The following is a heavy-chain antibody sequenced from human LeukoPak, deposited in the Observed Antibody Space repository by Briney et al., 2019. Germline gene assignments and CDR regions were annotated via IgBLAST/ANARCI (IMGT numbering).Heavy chain of an antibody. CDR2: IYSSGST. CDR1: GGSINSYY. Sequence: PSETLSLTCTVSGGSINSYYWNWIRQPAGKGLEWIGRIYSSGSTNYNPSLKSRVTISVDTSKNQFSLKLSSVTAADTAVYYCASTLPDWYFDLWGRGTLVTVSS. CDR3: ASTLPDWYFDL. J-gene: IGHJ2*01. V-gene: IGHV4-4*07.